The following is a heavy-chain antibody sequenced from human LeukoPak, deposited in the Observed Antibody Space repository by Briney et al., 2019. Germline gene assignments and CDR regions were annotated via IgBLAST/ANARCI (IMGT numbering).Heavy chain of an antibody. CDR2: ISSSGGTI. J-gene: IGHJ4*02. V-gene: IGHV3-48*03. Sequence: QPGGSLRLSCAASGFTFSSYEMNWVRQAPGKGLEWVSYISSSGGTIYYADSVKGRFTISRDNAKNSLYLQMNSLRAGDTAVYYCARTTMVRGVMTYWGQGTLVTVSS. CDR1: GFTFSSYE. CDR3: ARTTMVRGVMTY. D-gene: IGHD3-10*01.